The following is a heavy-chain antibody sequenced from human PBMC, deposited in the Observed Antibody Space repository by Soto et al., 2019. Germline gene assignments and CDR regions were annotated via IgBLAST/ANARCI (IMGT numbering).Heavy chain of an antibody. J-gene: IGHJ4*02. CDR1: GGSISRGGYY. Sequence: PSETLSLTCTVSGGSISRGGYYWSWIRQHPGKGLEWIGYIYYSGSTYYNPSLKSRVTISVDTSKNQFSLKLSSVTAADTAVYYCARENGHYFDYWGQGTLVTVSS. CDR2: IYYSGST. D-gene: IGHD1-1*01. CDR3: ARENGHYFDY. V-gene: IGHV4-31*03.